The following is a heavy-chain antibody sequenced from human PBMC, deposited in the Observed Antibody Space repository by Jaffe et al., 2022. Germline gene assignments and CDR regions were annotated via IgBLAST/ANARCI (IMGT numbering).Heavy chain of an antibody. D-gene: IGHD5-12*01. Sequence: EVQLVQSGAEVKKPGESLKISCKGSGYSFTSYWIGWVRQMPGKGLEWMGIIYPGDSDTRYSPSFQGQVTISADKSISTAYLQWSSLKASDTAMYYCVRHEMSLYSGYLPDYFDYWGQGTLVTVSS. J-gene: IGHJ4*02. CDR2: IYPGDSDT. CDR3: VRHEMSLYSGYLPDYFDY. CDR1: GYSFTSYW. V-gene: IGHV5-51*01.